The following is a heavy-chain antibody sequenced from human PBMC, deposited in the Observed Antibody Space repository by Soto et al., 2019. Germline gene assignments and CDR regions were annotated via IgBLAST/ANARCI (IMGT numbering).Heavy chain of an antibody. J-gene: IGHJ5*02. Sequence: PSETLSLTCADYGGAFSGYYWSWIRQPPGKGLEWIGEINHSGSTNYKPSLKTRVTISVDMYKNHFSLKLSSVTAADIVVTYCARGLFEQQLEPNNWFDPWGQGTLVTVSS. CDR3: ARGLFEQQLEPNNWFDP. D-gene: IGHD6-13*01. V-gene: IGHV4-34*01. CDR2: INHSGST. CDR1: GGAFSGYY.